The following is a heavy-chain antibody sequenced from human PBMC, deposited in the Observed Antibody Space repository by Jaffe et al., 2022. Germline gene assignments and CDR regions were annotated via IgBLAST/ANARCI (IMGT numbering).Heavy chain of an antibody. CDR2: ISSSSSYI. V-gene: IGHV3-21*01. CDR3: ARGPLEGGYDILTGYYSYYYYYYMDV. Sequence: EVQLVESGGGLVKPGGSLRLSCAASGFTFSSYSMNWVRQAPGKGLEWVSSISSSSSYIYYADSVKGRFTISRDNAKNSLYLQMNSLRAEDTAVYYCARGPLEGGYDILTGYYSYYYYYYMDVWGKGTTVTVSS. J-gene: IGHJ6*03. CDR1: GFTFSSYS. D-gene: IGHD3-9*01.